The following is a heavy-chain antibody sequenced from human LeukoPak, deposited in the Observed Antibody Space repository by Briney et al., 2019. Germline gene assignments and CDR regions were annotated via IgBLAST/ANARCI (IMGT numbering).Heavy chain of an antibody. V-gene: IGHV3-7*01. CDR3: ARDLGTGDY. D-gene: IGHD7-27*01. CDR2: TNEDGSKK. Sequence: GGSLRLSCVASGFTFGNYAMSWVRQAPGKGLEWVANTNEDGSKKYYMDSVKGRFTISRDNAKNSLYLQMSNLRAEDTAVYYCARDLGTGDYWGQGTLVTVSS. J-gene: IGHJ4*02. CDR1: GFTFGNYA.